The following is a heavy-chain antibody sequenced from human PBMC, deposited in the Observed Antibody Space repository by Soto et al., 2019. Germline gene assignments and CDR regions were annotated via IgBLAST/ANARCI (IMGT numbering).Heavy chain of an antibody. Sequence: PGGSLRLSCAVSRFLSDNCGMKWVRQAPGKGLEWVSGINWNGGRTGYADSVKGRLSISRDKAKNSLYLQMNSLRAEDTALYYCARDPYGLIVVVISKFDNWGQGTLVTVSS. CDR2: INWNGGRT. V-gene: IGHV3-20*04. J-gene: IGHJ4*02. D-gene: IGHD3-22*01. CDR1: RFLSDNCG. CDR3: ARDPYGLIVVVISKFDN.